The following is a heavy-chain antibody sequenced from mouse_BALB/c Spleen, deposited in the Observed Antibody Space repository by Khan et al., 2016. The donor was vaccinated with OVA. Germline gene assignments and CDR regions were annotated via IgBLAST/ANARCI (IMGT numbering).Heavy chain of an antibody. CDR1: GFSLTNYG. CDR2: MWSDGSA. CDR3: ARQPYYHYNVMDY. Sequence: QVQLKESGPGLVAPSQSLSITCTISGFSLTNYGVHWVRQPPGKGLEWMVLMWSDGSAHYNSALKSRLTISMDKSKSQGCLKSHSLQTDDTAMYFCARQPYYHYNVMDYWGQGPSVTVSS. J-gene: IGHJ4*01. V-gene: IGHV2-6-1*01. D-gene: IGHD2-10*01.